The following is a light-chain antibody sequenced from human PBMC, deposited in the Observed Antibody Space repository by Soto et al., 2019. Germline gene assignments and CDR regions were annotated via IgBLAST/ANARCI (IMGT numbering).Light chain of an antibody. Sequence: DIQMTQSPTTLSASVGDRVIITCRASQRMSAWLAWYQQKPGKAPTLLIYDASSLENGVPSRFSGSGSGTDFTLTISSLQPDDFATYYCQQHDTYPWPFCQGTKVDIK. J-gene: IGKJ1*01. CDR2: DAS. CDR3: QQHDTYPWP. V-gene: IGKV1-5*01. CDR1: QRMSAW.